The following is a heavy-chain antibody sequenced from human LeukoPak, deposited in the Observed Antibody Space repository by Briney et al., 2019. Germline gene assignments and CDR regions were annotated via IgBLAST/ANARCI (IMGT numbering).Heavy chain of an antibody. CDR3: ARHSSSWIDY. V-gene: IGHV3-7*01. CDR1: GFAFSSYW. D-gene: IGHD6-13*01. CDR2: IKRDGSDT. Sequence: PGGSLRLSCAASGFAFSSYWMSWVRQAPGKGLEWVANIKRDGSDTYYVDSVKGRFTISRDNAKNSLYLQMNSLRAEDTAVYYCARHSSSWIDYWGQGTLVTVSS. J-gene: IGHJ4*02.